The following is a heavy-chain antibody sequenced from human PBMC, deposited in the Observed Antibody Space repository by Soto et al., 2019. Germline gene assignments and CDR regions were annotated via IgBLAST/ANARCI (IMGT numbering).Heavy chain of an antibody. V-gene: IGHV1-2*04. CDR3: ARGVETTMVLGYYSKDV. CDR1: GYTFTGYY. CDR2: INPNSGGT. J-gene: IGHJ6*02. Sequence: ASVKVSCKASGYTFTGYYMHWVRQAPGQGLEWMGWINPNSGGTNYAQKFQGWVTMTRDTSISTAYMELNRLRSDDTAVYYCARGVETTMVLGYYSKDVWGQGNTVTVSS. D-gene: IGHD3-10*01.